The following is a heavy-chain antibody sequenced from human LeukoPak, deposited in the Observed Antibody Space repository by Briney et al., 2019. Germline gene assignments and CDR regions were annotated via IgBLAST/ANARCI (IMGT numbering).Heavy chain of an antibody. CDR2: ISYDGSNK. V-gene: IGHV3-30*18. J-gene: IGHJ6*03. D-gene: IGHD6-6*01. CDR1: GFTFSSYG. Sequence: PGGSLRLSCAASGFTFSSYGMHWVRQAPGKGLEWVAVISYDGSNKYYADSVKGRFTISRDNSKNTLYLQMNSLRAEDTAVYYCAKDWLDSSSSLGYYYYYMDVWGKGTTVTVSS. CDR3: AKDWLDSSSSLGYYYYYMDV.